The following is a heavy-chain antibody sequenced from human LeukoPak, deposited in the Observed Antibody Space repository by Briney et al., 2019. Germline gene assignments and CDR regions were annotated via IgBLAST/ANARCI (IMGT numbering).Heavy chain of an antibody. CDR3: ATGLFFQVDTAMATVPYFDY. D-gene: IGHD5-18*01. CDR2: FDPEDGET. J-gene: IGHJ4*02. Sequence: ASVKVSCKVSGYTLTELSMHWVRQAPGKGLEWMGGFDPEDGETIYAQKFQGGVTMTEDTSTDTAYMELSSLRSEDTAVYYCATGLFFQVDTAMATVPYFDYWGQGTLVTVSS. CDR1: GYTLTELS. V-gene: IGHV1-24*01.